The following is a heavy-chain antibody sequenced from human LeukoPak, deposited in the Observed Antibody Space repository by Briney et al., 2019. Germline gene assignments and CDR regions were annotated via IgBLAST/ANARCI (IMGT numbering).Heavy chain of an antibody. CDR2: IYYSGST. CDR3: ARVIRLRYFDWFDY. V-gene: IGHV4-59*01. Sequence: TSGGSLRLSCAASGFTFSSYAMSWVRQAPGKGLEWIGYIYYSGSTNYNPSLKSRVTILVDTSKNQFSLKLSSVTAADTAVYYCARVIRLRYFDWFDYWGQGTLVTVSS. D-gene: IGHD3-9*01. J-gene: IGHJ4*02. CDR1: GFTFSSYA.